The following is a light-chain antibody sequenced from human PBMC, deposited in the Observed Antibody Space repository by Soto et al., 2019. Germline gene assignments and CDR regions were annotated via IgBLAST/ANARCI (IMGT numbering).Light chain of an antibody. CDR1: SSNIGSNT. V-gene: IGLV1-44*01. J-gene: IGLJ3*02. CDR2: SNN. Sequence: QSVLTQPPSASGTPGQRVAISCYGSSSNIGSNTVNWYQQLPGTAPKLLIYSNNQRPSGVPDRFSASKSGTSASLAISGLQSEDEADYYCAAWDDGLNGSWVFGGGTKLTVL. CDR3: AAWDDGLNGSWV.